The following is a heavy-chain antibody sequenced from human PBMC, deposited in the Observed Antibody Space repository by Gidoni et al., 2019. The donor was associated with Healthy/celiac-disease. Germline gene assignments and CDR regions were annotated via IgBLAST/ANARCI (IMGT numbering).Heavy chain of an antibody. V-gene: IGHV3-23*01. CDR1: GFTFSSYA. J-gene: IGHJ4*02. CDR3: AKDEHIVVVTATHFDY. D-gene: IGHD2-21*02. Sequence: EVQLLESGGGLVQPGGSLRLSCAASGFTFSSYAMSWVRQAPGKGLEWVSAISGSGGSTYYADSGKGRFTISRDNSKNTLYLQMNSLRAEDTAVYYCAKDEHIVVVTATHFDYWGQGTLVTVSS. CDR2: ISGSGGST.